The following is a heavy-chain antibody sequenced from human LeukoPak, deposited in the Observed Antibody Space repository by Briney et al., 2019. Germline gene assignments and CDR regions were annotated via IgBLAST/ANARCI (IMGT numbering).Heavy chain of an antibody. CDR2: ISGSGGST. CDR1: GFTFSSYA. Sequence: GGSLRLSCGASGFTFSSYAMSWVRQAPGKGLEWVSVISGSGGSTYYADSVKGRCTISRDNSKNTLYLEMNSLRVEDTAVYCCATDPTVAGTSEYFQHWGQGTLVTVSS. D-gene: IGHD6-19*01. V-gene: IGHV3-23*01. CDR3: ATDPTVAGTSEYFQH. J-gene: IGHJ1*01.